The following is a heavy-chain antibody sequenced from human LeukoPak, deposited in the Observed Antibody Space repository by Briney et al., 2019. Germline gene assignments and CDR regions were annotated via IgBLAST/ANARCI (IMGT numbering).Heavy chain of an antibody. Sequence: ASVKVSCKASGYSFTAFYIHWVRQAPGQGLERMGWIHPRSGETNYAYKFRGRVTTTRDTSISTTYMDLGSLGSDDTAVYYCARDGEYGTGSYYRGCFDYWGQGTLVTVSS. D-gene: IGHD3-10*01. J-gene: IGHJ4*02. CDR1: GYSFTAFY. V-gene: IGHV1-2*02. CDR3: ARDGEYGTGSYYRGCFDY. CDR2: IHPRSGET.